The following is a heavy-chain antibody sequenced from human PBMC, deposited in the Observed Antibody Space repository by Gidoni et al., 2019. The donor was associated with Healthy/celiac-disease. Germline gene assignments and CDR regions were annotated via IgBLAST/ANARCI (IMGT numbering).Heavy chain of an antibody. V-gene: IGHV3-74*01. Sequence: EVQLVESGGGLVQPGGSLRLSCAASGFTFSSYWMHWVRQAPGKGLVWVSRINSDGSSTSYADSVKGRFTISRDNAKNTLYLQMNSLRAEDTAVYYCANIGDTAMGTPGNDAFDIWGQGTMVTVSS. CDR1: GFTFSSYW. CDR3: ANIGDTAMGTPGNDAFDI. CDR2: INSDGSST. D-gene: IGHD5-18*01. J-gene: IGHJ3*02.